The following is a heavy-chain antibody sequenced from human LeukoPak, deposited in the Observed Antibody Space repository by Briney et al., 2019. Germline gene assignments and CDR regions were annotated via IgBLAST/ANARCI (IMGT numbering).Heavy chain of an antibody. D-gene: IGHD3-3*01. CDR3: AKVGPLDFWSGYTYYFAH. J-gene: IGHJ4*02. V-gene: IGHV3-23*01. CDR1: GFTFSSYA. Sequence: GGSLRLSCAASGFTFSSYALSWVRQAPGKGLEWVSAISGSGVNTNYADSVKGRFTISRDNSKNTLYLQMNSLRAEDTAVYYCAKVGPLDFWSGYTYYFAHWGQGTLVTVSS. CDR2: ISGSGVNT.